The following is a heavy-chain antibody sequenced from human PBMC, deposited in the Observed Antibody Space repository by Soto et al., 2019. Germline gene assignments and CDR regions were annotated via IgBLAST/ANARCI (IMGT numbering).Heavy chain of an antibody. CDR2: IIPIFGTA. CDR1: GGTFSSYA. Sequence: GASVKVSCKASGGTFSSYAISWVRQAPGQGLEWMGGIIPIFGTANYAQKFQGRVTITADESTSTAYMELSSLRSEDTAVYYCARAGGYRAPNDYWGQGTLVTVSS. D-gene: IGHD5-12*01. V-gene: IGHV1-69*13. J-gene: IGHJ4*02. CDR3: ARAGGYRAPNDY.